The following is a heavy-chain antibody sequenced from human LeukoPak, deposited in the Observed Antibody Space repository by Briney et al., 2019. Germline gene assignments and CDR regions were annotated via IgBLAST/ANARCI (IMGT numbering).Heavy chain of an antibody. J-gene: IGHJ4*02. CDR1: GFTFSSYW. CDR3: ARVSFMITSMAPFDY. V-gene: IGHV3-74*01. CDR2: INSDGSST. D-gene: IGHD3-16*01. Sequence: GGSPRLSCAASGFTFSSYWMHWVRQAPGKGLVWVSRINSDGSSTSYADSVKGRFTISRDNAKNTLYLQMNSLRAEDTAVYYCARVSFMITSMAPFDYWGQGTLVTVSS.